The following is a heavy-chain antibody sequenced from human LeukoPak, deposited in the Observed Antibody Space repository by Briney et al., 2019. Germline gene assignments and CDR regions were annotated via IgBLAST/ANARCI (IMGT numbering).Heavy chain of an antibody. Sequence: PGGSLRLSCAASGFTFSSFAMSWVRQAPGKGLEWVSAIGGSGGSTYYADSVKGRFTISRDNSKNTLYLQMNSLRAEDTAVYYCARNLYYYDSSGYYYYWGQGTLVTVSS. V-gene: IGHV3-23*01. CDR2: IGGSGGST. CDR3: ARNLYYYDSSGYYYY. CDR1: GFTFSSFA. J-gene: IGHJ4*02. D-gene: IGHD3-22*01.